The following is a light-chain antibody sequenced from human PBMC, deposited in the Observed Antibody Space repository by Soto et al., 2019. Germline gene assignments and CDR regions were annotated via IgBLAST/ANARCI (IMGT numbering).Light chain of an antibody. CDR2: DAS. J-gene: IGKJ4*01. CDR3: QQADSLPRT. V-gene: IGKV1-5*01. Sequence: DIQMTQSPSTLSASVGDRVTITCRASQSISSWLAWYQQKPGKAPKLLIYDASSLESGVPSRFIGSGSGTDFTLTITSLQPEDFATYYCQQADSLPRTFGGGTKVEIQ. CDR1: QSISSW.